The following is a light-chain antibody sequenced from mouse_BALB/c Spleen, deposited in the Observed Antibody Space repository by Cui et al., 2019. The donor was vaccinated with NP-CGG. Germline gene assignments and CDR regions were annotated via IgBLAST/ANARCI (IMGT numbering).Light chain of an antibody. CDR3: II. V-gene: IGLV1*01. CDR2: GTN. CDR1: TGAVTTSNY. Sequence: QAVVTQESALTTSPGETVTLTCRSSTGAVTTSNYANWVQEKPDHLFTGLIGGTNNRAPGVPDRFSGSLIGDKAALTITGAQTEDEAIYFSIIFGSGTKVTV. J-gene: IGLJ3*01.